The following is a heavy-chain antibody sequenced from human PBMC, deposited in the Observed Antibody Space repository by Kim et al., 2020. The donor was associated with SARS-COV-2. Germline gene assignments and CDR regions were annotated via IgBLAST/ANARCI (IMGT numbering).Heavy chain of an antibody. Sequence: SETLSLTCTVSGGSISSSSYYWGWIRQPPGKGLEWIGSIYYSGSTYYNPSLKSRVTISVDTSKNQFSLKLSSVTAADTAVYYCARLVGFAGVRGVMSSDYWGQGTLVTVSS. CDR2: IYYSGST. V-gene: IGHV4-39*01. J-gene: IGHJ4*02. CDR1: GGSISSSSYY. CDR3: ARLVGFAGVRGVMSSDY. D-gene: IGHD3-10*01.